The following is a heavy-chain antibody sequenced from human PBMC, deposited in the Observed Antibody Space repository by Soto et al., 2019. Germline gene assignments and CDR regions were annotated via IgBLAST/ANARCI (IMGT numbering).Heavy chain of an antibody. V-gene: IGHV1-45*02. D-gene: IGHD3-22*01. Sequence: GASVKVSCKASGYTFTYRYLHWVRQAPGQALEWMGWITPFNGNTNYAQKFQDRVTITTDESTSTAYMELSSLRSEDTAVYYCARKGGYLSFDYWGQGTLVTVSS. CDR3: ARKGGYLSFDY. J-gene: IGHJ4*02. CDR2: ITPFNGNT. CDR1: GYTFTYRY.